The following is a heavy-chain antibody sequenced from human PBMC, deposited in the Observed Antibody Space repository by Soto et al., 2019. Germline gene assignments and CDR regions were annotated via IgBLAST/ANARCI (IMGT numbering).Heavy chain of an antibody. Sequence: ASVKVSCKPSGYTFTSYGITWVRQAPGQGLEWMGWISAYNGNTNYAQKLQGRVTMTTDTSTSTAYMELRSLRSDDTAVYYCATMGTPETGLYFFEYWGQGSLVTVSS. V-gene: IGHV1-18*01. CDR1: GYTFTSYG. J-gene: IGHJ4*02. CDR2: ISAYNGNT. D-gene: IGHD2-15*01. CDR3: ATMGTPETGLYFFEY.